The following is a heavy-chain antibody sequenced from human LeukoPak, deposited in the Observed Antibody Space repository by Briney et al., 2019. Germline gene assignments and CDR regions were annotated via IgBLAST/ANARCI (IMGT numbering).Heavy chain of an antibody. CDR3: ARGPRFAIRMIVVVTKGHFDY. D-gene: IGHD3-22*01. V-gene: IGHV3-7*01. Sequence: GGSLRLSCAASGFTFSGYWMSWVHQAPGKGPEWVANIKQDESEKYYVDSVKGRFTISRDNSKNTLYLQMNSLRAEDTAVYYCARGPRFAIRMIVVVTKGHFDYWGQGTLVTVSS. CDR1: GFTFSGYW. J-gene: IGHJ4*02. CDR2: IKQDESEK.